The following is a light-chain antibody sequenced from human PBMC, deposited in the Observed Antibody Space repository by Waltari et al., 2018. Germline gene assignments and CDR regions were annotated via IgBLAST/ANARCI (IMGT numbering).Light chain of an antibody. Sequence: IQLTQSPSSLSASVGDKVTITCRASEGLSTYLAWYQQQPGKAPKLLIYGASTLQSGVPSRFSGSGSGTDFTLTISSLQPGDFATYYCQQLDKYPLTFGGGTKVEIK. CDR3: QQLDKYPLT. CDR2: GAS. J-gene: IGKJ4*01. CDR1: EGLSTY. V-gene: IGKV1-9*01.